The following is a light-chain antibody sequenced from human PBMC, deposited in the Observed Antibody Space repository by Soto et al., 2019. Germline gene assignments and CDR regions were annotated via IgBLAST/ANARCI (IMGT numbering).Light chain of an antibody. CDR1: SSDVGGYNY. CDR3: SSYAGSSNV. V-gene: IGLV2-8*01. CDR2: EVN. J-gene: IGLJ1*01. Sequence: QSVLTQPPSVSGAPGQTVTISCTGGSSDVGGYNYVSWYQQHPGKAPKLMIYEVNKRPSGVPDRFSGSKSGNTASLTVSGLQAEDEADYYCSSYAGSSNVFGTGTKVTVL.